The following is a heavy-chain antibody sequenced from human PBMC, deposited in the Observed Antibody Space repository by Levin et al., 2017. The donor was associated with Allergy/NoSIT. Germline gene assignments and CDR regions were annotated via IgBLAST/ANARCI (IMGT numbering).Heavy chain of an antibody. CDR1: GYSFSTFG. J-gene: IGHJ6*01. CDR3: ARDVEVVVTATQGWDYYYGMDF. V-gene: IGHV1-18*01. D-gene: IGHD2-21*02. CDR2: ISPYTGNT. Sequence: ASVKVSCKSSGYSFSTFGITWVRQAPGQGLEWMGWISPYTGNTNYAQKLKGRVTMTTDTSTSTAYMELRGLRYDDTAVYYCARDVEVVVTATQGWDYYYGMDFWGQGTSVTVSS.